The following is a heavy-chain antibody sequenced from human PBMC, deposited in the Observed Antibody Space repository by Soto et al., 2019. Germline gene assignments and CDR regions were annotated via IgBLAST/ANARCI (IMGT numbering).Heavy chain of an antibody. V-gene: IGHV1-46*01. CDR1: VYTFTSYY. D-gene: IGHD6-13*01. Sequence: GASVKVSCKASVYTFTSYYIHWVRQAHGQGLEWMGIINPSGGSTSYAQKFQGRVTMTRDTSTSTVYMELSSLRSEDTAVYYCARDFSYWDVAAAGTVFAYWGQGTLVTVSS. CDR2: INPSGGST. J-gene: IGHJ4*02. CDR3: ARDFSYWDVAAAGTVFAY.